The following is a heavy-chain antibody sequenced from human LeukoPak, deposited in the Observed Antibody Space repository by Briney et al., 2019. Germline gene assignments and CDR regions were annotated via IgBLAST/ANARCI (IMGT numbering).Heavy chain of an antibody. D-gene: IGHD5-24*01. J-gene: IGHJ4*02. CDR2: ISWNSGSI. V-gene: IGHV3-9*01. CDR1: GFTFDDYA. CDR3: ARGRPHGNDY. Sequence: GRSLRLSCAASGFTFDDYAMHWVRQAPGKGLEWVSGISWNSGSIGYADSVKGRFTISRDNAKNSLYLQMNSLRVEDTAVYYCARGRPHGNDYWGQGTLVTVSS.